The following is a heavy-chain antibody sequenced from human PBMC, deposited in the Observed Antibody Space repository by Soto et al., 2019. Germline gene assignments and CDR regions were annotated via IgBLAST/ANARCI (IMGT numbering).Heavy chain of an antibody. D-gene: IGHD3-9*01. CDR3: ARGGYYDILTGYYRTLYYFDY. Sequence: PGGSLRLSCAASGFTFSSYWMSWVRQAPGKGLEWVANIKQDGSEKYYVDSVKGRFTISRDNAKNSLYLQMNSLRAEDTAVYYCARGGYYDILTGYYRTLYYFDYWGQGTLVTVSS. CDR2: IKQDGSEK. J-gene: IGHJ4*02. V-gene: IGHV3-7*01. CDR1: GFTFSSYW.